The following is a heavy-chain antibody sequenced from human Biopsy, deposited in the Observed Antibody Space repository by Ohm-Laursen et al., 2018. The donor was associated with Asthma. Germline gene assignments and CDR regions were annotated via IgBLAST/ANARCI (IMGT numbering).Heavy chain of an antibody. CDR3: ARHWSGNGWQDMYNYFDP. V-gene: IGHV4-39*01. CDR2: VYYSGTS. CDR1: GDSISTTNY. J-gene: IGHJ5*02. D-gene: IGHD6-19*01. Sequence: SETLSLTCSVSGDSISTTNYWSWIRQPPGKRLEWIGSVYYSGTSYYNPSLKGRLTISVDTSKNQFSLNLGSGTAADTAVYYCARHWSGNGWQDMYNYFDPWGRGTLVTVSS.